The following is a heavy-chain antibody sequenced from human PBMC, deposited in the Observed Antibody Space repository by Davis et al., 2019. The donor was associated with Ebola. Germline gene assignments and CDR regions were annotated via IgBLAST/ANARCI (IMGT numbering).Heavy chain of an antibody. CDR2: IYSGGST. V-gene: IGHV3-53*01. CDR3: ARDGSGSYYNELDY. J-gene: IGHJ4*02. D-gene: IGHD3-10*01. CDR1: GFTVSSNY. Sequence: GGSLRLSCAASGFTVSSNYMSWVRQAPGKGLEWVSVIYSGGSTYYADSVKGRFTISRDNSKNTLYLQMNSLRAEDTAVYYCARDGSGSYYNELDYWGQGTLVTVSS.